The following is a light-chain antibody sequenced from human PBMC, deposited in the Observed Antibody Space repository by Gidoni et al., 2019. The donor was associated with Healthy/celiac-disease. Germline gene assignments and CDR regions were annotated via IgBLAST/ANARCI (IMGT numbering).Light chain of an antibody. CDR2: YKSDSDK. CDR1: SGLNVGTYS. Sequence: AVLTPPSSLSASPGASPSLPCTLRSGLNVGTYSIYWDQQKQGSPPQDLLRYKSDSDKQQGAGVPSRCSGSKDASANAGILLISGLQSEDEADYYWMIWHSSAVVFGGGTKLTVL. V-gene: IGLV5-45*02. J-gene: IGLJ2*01. CDR3: MIWHSSAVV.